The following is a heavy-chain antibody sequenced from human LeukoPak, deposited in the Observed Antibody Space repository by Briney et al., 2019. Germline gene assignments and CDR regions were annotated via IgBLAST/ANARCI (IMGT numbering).Heavy chain of an antibody. J-gene: IGHJ4*02. CDR3: ARLMTPYYYDSSGYPYFDY. CDR2: INPNSGGT. CDR1: GYTFTGYY. Sequence: ASVKVSCKASGYTFTGYYMHWVRQAPGQGLEWMGRINPNSGGTNYAQKFQGSVTMTRDTSISTAYMELSRLRSDDTAVYYCARLMTPYYYDSSGYPYFDYWGQGTLVTVSS. V-gene: IGHV1-2*06. D-gene: IGHD3-22*01.